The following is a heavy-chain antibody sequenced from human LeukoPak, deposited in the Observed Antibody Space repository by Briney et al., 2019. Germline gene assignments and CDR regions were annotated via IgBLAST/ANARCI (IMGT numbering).Heavy chain of an antibody. V-gene: IGHV3-23*01. Sequence: GGSLRLSCAASGFPFSSFAMVWVRQAPGKGLEWVSALSGPATRAIYADSVRGRFTISRDNFKNTLYLQMNSLGAEDTAVYYCARGDYVWGSYRYTTSDYWGQGTLVTVSS. CDR2: LSGPATRA. CDR1: GFPFSSFA. D-gene: IGHD3-16*02. J-gene: IGHJ4*02. CDR3: ARGDYVWGSYRYTTSDY.